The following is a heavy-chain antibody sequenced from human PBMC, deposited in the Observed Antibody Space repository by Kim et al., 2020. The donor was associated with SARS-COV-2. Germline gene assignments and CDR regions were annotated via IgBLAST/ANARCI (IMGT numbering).Heavy chain of an antibody. CDR1: GCTFISYA. Sequence: SVKVSCKASGCTFISYAISWVRQAPGQGLEWMGRIIPILGIANYAQKFQGRVTITADKSTSTAYMELSSLRSEDTAVYYCARWGGSFPYYYGMDVWGQGTTVTVSS. CDR2: IIPILGIA. V-gene: IGHV1-69*04. CDR3: ARWGGSFPYYYGMDV. J-gene: IGHJ6*02. D-gene: IGHD1-26*01.